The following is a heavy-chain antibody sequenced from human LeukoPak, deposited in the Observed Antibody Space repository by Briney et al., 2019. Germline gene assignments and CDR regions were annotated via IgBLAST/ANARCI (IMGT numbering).Heavy chain of an antibody. CDR2: INHSGST. J-gene: IGHJ3*02. V-gene: IGHV4-34*01. CDR3: ARCGCSSTSCYVYAFDI. Sequence: PSETLSLTCAVYGGSFSGYYWSWIRQPPGKGLEWIGEINHSGSTNYNPSLKSRVTISVDTSKDQFSLKLSSVTAADTAVYYCARCGCSSTSCYVYAFDIWGQGTMVTVSS. D-gene: IGHD2-2*01. CDR1: GGSFSGYY.